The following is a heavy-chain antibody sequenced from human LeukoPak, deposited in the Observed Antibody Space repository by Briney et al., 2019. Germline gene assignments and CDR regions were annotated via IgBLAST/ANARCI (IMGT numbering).Heavy chain of an antibody. CDR3: ARGLDYYGSGSYLVFDY. J-gene: IGHJ4*02. CDR1: GGSFSGYY. CDR2: INHSGST. V-gene: IGHV4-34*01. Sequence: SETLSLTCAVYGGSFSGYYWSWIRQPPGKGLEWIGEINHSGSTNYNPSLKSRVTISVDTSKNQFSLKLSSVTAADTAVYYCARGLDYYGSGSYLVFDYWGQGTLVTVSS. D-gene: IGHD3-10*01.